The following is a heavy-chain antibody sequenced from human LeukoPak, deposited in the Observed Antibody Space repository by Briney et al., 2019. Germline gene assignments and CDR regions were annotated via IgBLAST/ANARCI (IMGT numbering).Heavy chain of an antibody. Sequence: SETLSLTCTVSGGSISSGGYYWSWIRQHPGKGLEWIGYIYYSGSTYYNPSLKSRVTISVDTSKNQFSLKLSSVTAADTALYYCARGSRVAVSGSRPFDPWGQGTLVTVSS. V-gene: IGHV4-31*03. CDR1: GGSISSGGYY. J-gene: IGHJ5*02. CDR2: IYYSGST. CDR3: ARGSRVAVSGSRPFDP. D-gene: IGHD6-13*01.